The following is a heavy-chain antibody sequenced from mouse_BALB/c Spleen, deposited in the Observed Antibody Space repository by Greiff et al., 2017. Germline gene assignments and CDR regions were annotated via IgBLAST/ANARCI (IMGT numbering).Heavy chain of an antibody. CDR1: GYSFTGYT. D-gene: IGHD2-1*01. J-gene: IGHJ4*01. CDR2: INPYNGGT. V-gene: IGHV1-18*01. CDR3: ARFYGNYEEDYYYAMDY. Sequence: EVQLQQSGPELVKPGASMRISCKASGYSFTGYTMNWVKQIHGKNLEWIGLINPYNGGTSYNQKFKGKATLTVDKSSSTAYMELLSLTSEDSAVYYCARFYGNYEEDYYYAMDYWGQGTSVTVSS.